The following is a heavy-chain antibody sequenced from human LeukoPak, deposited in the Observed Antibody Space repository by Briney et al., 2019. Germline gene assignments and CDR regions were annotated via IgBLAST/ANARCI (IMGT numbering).Heavy chain of an antibody. CDR1: GFTFSSYE. CDR2: ISSSGSTI. CDR3: AKSRATPNDY. J-gene: IGHJ4*02. V-gene: IGHV3-48*03. D-gene: IGHD1-26*01. Sequence: PGGSLRLSCAASGFTFSSYEMNWVRQAPGKGLGWVSYISSSGSTIYYADSVKGRFTISRDNAKNSLYLQMNSLRAEDTAVYYCAKSRATPNDYWGQGTLVTVSS.